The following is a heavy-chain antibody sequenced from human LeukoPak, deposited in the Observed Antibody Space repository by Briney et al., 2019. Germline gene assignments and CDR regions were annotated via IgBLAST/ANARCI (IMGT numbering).Heavy chain of an antibody. Sequence: ASVGVSCKASGYTFTGYYMHWVRQAPGQGLEWMGWINPNSGGTNYAQKFQGRVTMTRDTSISTAYMELSRLRSDDTAVYYCARHHVIAANRIGLYYYGMDVWGQGTTVTVSS. D-gene: IGHD6-25*01. J-gene: IGHJ6*02. CDR3: ARHHVIAANRIGLYYYGMDV. CDR1: GYTFTGYY. V-gene: IGHV1-2*02. CDR2: INPNSGGT.